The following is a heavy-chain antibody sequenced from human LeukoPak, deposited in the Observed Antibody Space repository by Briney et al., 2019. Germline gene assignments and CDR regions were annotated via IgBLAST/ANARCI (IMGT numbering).Heavy chain of an antibody. Sequence: SETLSLTCTVPGGSISSSSYSWGWIRQPPGKGLEWIGSIYYSGSTYYNPSLKSRVTISVDTSKNQFSLKLSSVTAADTAVYYCARTNLRGYSYGTSYWGQGTLVTVSS. CDR2: IYYSGST. CDR1: GGSISSSSYS. V-gene: IGHV4-39*01. CDR3: ARTNLRGYSYGTSY. D-gene: IGHD5-18*01. J-gene: IGHJ4*02.